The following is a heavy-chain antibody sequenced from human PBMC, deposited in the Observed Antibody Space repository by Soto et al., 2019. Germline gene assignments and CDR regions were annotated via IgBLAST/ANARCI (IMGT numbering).Heavy chain of an antibody. J-gene: IGHJ4*02. CDR3: ATALYCTNGVCYAVFDY. Sequence: SVKVSCKDSGGTFSSYAISWARQAPGQGLEWMGGIIPIFGTANYAQKFQGRVTITADESTSTAYMELSSLRSEDTAVYYCATALYCTNGVCYAVFDYWGQGTLVTAPQ. CDR2: IIPIFGTA. CDR1: GGTFSSYA. D-gene: IGHD2-8*01. V-gene: IGHV1-69*13.